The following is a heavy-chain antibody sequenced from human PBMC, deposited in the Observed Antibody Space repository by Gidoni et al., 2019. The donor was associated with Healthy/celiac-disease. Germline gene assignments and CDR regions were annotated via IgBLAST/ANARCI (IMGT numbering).Heavy chain of an antibody. J-gene: IGHJ4*02. CDR1: GGSISSSSYY. CDR3: ARHGFSSSQPDRIDY. D-gene: IGHD6-13*01. V-gene: IGHV4-39*01. CDR2: IYYSGRT. Sequence: QLQLQESGPGLVKPSETLSLTCTVSGGSISSSSYYWGWIRQHPGKGLEWIGSIYYSGRTYYNPSLKSRVTISVDTSKNQFSLKLSSVTAADTAVYYCARHGFSSSQPDRIDYWGQGTLVTVSS.